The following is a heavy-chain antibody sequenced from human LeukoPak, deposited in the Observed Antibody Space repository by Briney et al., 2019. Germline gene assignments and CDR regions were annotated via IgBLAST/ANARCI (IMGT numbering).Heavy chain of an antibody. D-gene: IGHD5-18*01. CDR3: ARDTTMITYWFDP. J-gene: IGHJ5*02. V-gene: IGHV1-2*02. CDR1: GYTFTGYY. Sequence: ALVKVSCKASGYTFTGYYMHWVRQAPGQGLEWMGWINPNSGGTNYAQKFQGRVTMTRDTSVSTAYMELNRLRSDDTGVYYCARDTTMITYWFDPWGQGTLVTVSS. CDR2: INPNSGGT.